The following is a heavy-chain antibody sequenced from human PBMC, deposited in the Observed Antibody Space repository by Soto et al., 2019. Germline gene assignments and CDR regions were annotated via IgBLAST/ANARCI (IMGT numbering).Heavy chain of an antibody. D-gene: IGHD3-9*01. CDR1: GFTFSSYA. CDR3: AKPGDILTGYYNAFDI. Sequence: QPGGSLRLSCAASGFTFSSYAMSWVRQAPGKGLEWVSAISGSGGSTYYADSVKGRFTISRDNSKNTLYLQMNSLRAEDTAVYYCAKPGDILTGYYNAFDIWGQGTMVTVSS. CDR2: ISGSGGST. J-gene: IGHJ3*02. V-gene: IGHV3-23*01.